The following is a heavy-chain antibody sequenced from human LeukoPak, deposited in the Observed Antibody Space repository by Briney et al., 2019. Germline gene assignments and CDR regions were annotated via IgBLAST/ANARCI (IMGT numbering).Heavy chain of an antibody. Sequence: GESLKISCKGSGYSFTSYWISWVRQMPGKGLEWMGRIDPSDSYTNYSPSFQGHVTISVDKSVSTAYLQWSSLKASDTAMYYCARLTTGTTSSDYWGQGTLVTVSS. V-gene: IGHV5-10-1*01. D-gene: IGHD1-1*01. J-gene: IGHJ4*02. CDR1: GYSFTSYW. CDR2: IDPSDSYT. CDR3: ARLTTGTTSSDY.